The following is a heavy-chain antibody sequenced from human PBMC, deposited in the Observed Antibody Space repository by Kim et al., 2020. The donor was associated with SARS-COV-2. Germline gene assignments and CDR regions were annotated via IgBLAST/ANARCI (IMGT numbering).Heavy chain of an antibody. D-gene: IGHD3-22*01. CDR2: TSYTWDT. V-gene: IGHV4-31*03. CDR3: TREYFDSTTSYSGWFGS. Sequence: SETLSLTCTVSGGSISSGDYYWTWIRQVPGRGLEWIGHTSYTWDTKYNVSLQSRVTISVYPSKNQISLNLMSVTVADTAVYFCTREYFDSTTSYSGWFGSWGQGTLGTVSS. CDR1: GGSISSGDYY. J-gene: IGHJ5*01.